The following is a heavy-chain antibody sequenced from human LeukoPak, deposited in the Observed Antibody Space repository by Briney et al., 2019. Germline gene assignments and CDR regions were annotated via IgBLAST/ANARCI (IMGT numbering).Heavy chain of an antibody. D-gene: IGHD3-16*02. J-gene: IGHJ4*02. CDR3: ARGIVFLDY. CDR2: IIPIFGTA. Sequence: ASVKVSCKASGGTFSSYAISWVRQAPGQGLEWMGGIIPIFGTANYAQKFQGRVTMTTDTSTSTAYMELRSLRSDGTAVYYCARGIVFLDYWGQGTLVTVSS. V-gene: IGHV1-69*05. CDR1: GGTFSSYA.